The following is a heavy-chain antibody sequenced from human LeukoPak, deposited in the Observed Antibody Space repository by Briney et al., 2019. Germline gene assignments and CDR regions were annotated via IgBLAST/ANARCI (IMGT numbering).Heavy chain of an antibody. CDR1: SDSISSYY. CDR2: VYYRGQT. Sequence: PSETLSLTCAVTSDSISSYYWNWIRQTPGKGLEWLGHVYYRGQTHYNPSFNSRVTILMDTSQSQISLSLISVTAADTAVYYCARGSTPSFDYWGQGTLVTVSS. CDR3: ARGSTPSFDY. J-gene: IGHJ4*02. V-gene: IGHV4-59*01.